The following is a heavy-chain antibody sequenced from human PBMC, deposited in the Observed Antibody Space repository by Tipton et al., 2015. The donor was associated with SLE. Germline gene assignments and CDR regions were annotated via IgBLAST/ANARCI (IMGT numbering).Heavy chain of an antibody. CDR2: IYYSGTT. CDR1: GGSISSHY. Sequence: TLSLTCTVSGGSISSHYWSWIRQPPGKGLEWIGYIYYSGTTNYNPSLKSRVTILEDTSKNQFSLKLSSVTAADTAVYYCARMDDTFLDYWGQGTLVTVSS. CDR3: ARMDDTFLDY. J-gene: IGHJ4*02. D-gene: IGHD3-22*01. V-gene: IGHV4-59*11.